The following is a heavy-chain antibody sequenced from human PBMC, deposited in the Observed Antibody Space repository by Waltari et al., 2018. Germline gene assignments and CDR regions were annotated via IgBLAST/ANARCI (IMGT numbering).Heavy chain of an antibody. CDR2: ISSGDGSI. CDR1: GFTFSSHS. V-gene: IGHV3-48*01. D-gene: IGHD4-17*01. Sequence: VQLVESGGDLVQPGGSLRLSCSASGFTFSSHSMNWVRQAPGKGLEWLSYISSGDGSIYYADSVKGRFTISRDIAKSSLYLQMNHLRAEDTAVYYCARDPSDYAYWYFDLWGRGTLVTVSS. CDR3: ARDPSDYAYWYFDL. J-gene: IGHJ2*01.